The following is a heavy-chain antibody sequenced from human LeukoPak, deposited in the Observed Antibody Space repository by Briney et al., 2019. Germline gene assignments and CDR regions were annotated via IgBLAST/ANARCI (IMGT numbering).Heavy chain of an antibody. V-gene: IGHV3-33*06. Sequence: GRSLRLSCAASGFTFSSYGMHWVRQAPGKGLEWVAVIWYDGSNKYYADSVKGRFTISRDNSKNTLYLQMNSLRAEDTAVYYCAKDVNGAFDYWGQGTLVTVSS. CDR1: GFTFSSYG. J-gene: IGHJ4*02. CDR3: AKDVNGAFDY. D-gene: IGHD3-10*01. CDR2: IWYDGSNK.